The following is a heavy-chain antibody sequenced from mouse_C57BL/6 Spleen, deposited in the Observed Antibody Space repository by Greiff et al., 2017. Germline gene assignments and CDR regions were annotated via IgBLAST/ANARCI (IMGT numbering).Heavy chain of an antibody. CDR3: ARSSYFWYFDV. J-gene: IGHJ1*03. Sequence: VQLQQSGAELAKPGASVKLSCKASGYTFTSYWMHWVKQRPGQGLEWIGYINPSSGYTKYNQKFKDKATFTADKSSSTAYMQLSSLTYEDSAVYYCARSSYFWYFDVWGTGTTVTVSS. V-gene: IGHV1-7*01. CDR2: INPSSGYT. D-gene: IGHD1-1*01. CDR1: GYTFTSYW.